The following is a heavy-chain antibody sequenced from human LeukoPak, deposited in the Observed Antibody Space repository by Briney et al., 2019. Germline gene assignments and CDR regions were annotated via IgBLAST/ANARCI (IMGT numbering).Heavy chain of an antibody. J-gene: IGHJ4*02. CDR1: GFTFSSYG. CDR2: ISYDGSNK. CDR3: ARSYGQSVWGGEYYFDY. D-gene: IGHD3-16*01. V-gene: IGHV3-30*03. Sequence: GGSLRLSCAASGFTFSSYGMHWVRQAPGKGLEWVAVISYDGSNKYYADSVKGRFTISRDNSKNTLYLQMNSLRAEDTAVYYCARSYGQSVWGGEYYFDYWGQGTLVTVSS.